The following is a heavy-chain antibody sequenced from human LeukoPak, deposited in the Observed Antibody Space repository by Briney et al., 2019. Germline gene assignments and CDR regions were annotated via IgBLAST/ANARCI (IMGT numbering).Heavy chain of an antibody. CDR3: ARESGYDRDFDY. CDR1: GGSISSYY. J-gene: IGHJ4*02. V-gene: IGHV4-59*01. D-gene: IGHD5-12*01. Sequence: SGTLSLTCTVSGGSISSYYWSWIRQPPGKGLEWIGYIYYSGSANYNPSLKSRVTISVDTSKNQFSLKLSSVTAADTAVYYCARESGYDRDFDYWGQGTLVTVSS. CDR2: IYYSGSA.